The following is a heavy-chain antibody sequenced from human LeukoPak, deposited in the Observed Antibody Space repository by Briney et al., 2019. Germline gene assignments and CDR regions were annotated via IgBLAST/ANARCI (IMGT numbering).Heavy chain of an antibody. J-gene: IGHJ4*02. CDR1: GYTFTNYW. CDR2: IYPGESDI. Sequence: GESLKISCKGSGYTFTNYWIGWVRQMPGKGLEWMGIIYPGESDIRYSPSFQGQVTISADKSISTAYLQWSSLKASDTAMYYCARPYYYDSSGYQDFFDYWGQGTLVTVSS. V-gene: IGHV5-51*01. CDR3: ARPYYYDSSGYQDFFDY. D-gene: IGHD3-22*01.